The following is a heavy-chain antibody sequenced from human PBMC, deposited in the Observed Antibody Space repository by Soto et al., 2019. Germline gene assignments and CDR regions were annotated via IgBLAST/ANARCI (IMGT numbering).Heavy chain of an antibody. CDR1: GGTISSYA. J-gene: IGHJ5*02. CDR2: IIPIFGTA. V-gene: IGHV1-69*12. Sequence: QVHLVQSGAEVKRPGSSVKVSCKASGGTISSYAISWVRQAPGQGLVRMGGIIPIFGTADYAQKFQGRVTITADESTNTASMELSSLRSEATAVYYCARDGEVGAAIRFDPWGQGTLVTVSS. CDR3: ARDGEVGAAIRFDP. D-gene: IGHD1-26*01.